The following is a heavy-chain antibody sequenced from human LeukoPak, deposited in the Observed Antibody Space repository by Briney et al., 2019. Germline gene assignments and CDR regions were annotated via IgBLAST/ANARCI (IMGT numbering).Heavy chain of an antibody. D-gene: IGHD5-24*01. CDR3: AREGDGYNQDY. V-gene: IGHV3-48*03. CDR1: GYAFRSYE. J-gene: IGHJ4*02. CDR2: ISSSGSTI. Sequence: GGSLRLSCAASGYAFRSYEMNWVRQAPGKGLEWVSYISSSGSTIYYADSVKGRFTISRDNAKNSLYLQMNSLRAEDTAVYYCAREGDGYNQDYWGQGTLVTISS.